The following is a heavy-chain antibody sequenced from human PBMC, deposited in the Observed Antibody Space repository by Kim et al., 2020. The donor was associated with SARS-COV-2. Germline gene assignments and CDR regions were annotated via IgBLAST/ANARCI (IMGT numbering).Heavy chain of an antibody. Sequence: SGTLSLTCAVYGGSFSGYYWSWIRQPPGKGLEWIGEINHSGSTNYNPSLKSRVTISVDTSKNQFSLKLSSVTAADTAVYYCARGAYSSSWYGVRSWFDPWGQGTLVTVSS. CDR3: ARGAYSSSWYGVRSWFDP. J-gene: IGHJ5*02. V-gene: IGHV4-34*01. D-gene: IGHD6-13*01. CDR1: GGSFSGYY. CDR2: INHSGST.